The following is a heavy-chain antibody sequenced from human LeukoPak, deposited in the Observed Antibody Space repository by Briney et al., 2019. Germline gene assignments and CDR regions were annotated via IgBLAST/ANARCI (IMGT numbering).Heavy chain of an antibody. D-gene: IGHD4-17*01. Sequence: SGPALVEPTQTLTLTCTFSGFSLSTSGMCVSWLRQPPGKALEWLARIDWDDDKYYSTSLKTSLTISKDTSKNQVVLTMTNMDPVDTATYYCARSPGTTVTTFDYWGQGTLVTVSS. CDR2: IDWDDDK. V-gene: IGHV2-70*11. CDR3: ARSPGTTVTTFDY. CDR1: GFSLSTSGMC. J-gene: IGHJ4*02.